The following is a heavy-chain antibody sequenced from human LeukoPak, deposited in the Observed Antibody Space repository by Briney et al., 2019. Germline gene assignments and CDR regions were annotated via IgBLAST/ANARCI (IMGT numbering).Heavy chain of an antibody. V-gene: IGHV3-48*02. CDR2: ISSSSSTI. CDR3: ARSRMGFCSGGSCPFDY. D-gene: IGHD2-15*01. J-gene: IGHJ4*02. CDR1: GFTFSSYS. Sequence: GGSLRLSCAASGFTFSSYSMNWVRQAPGKGLEWVSYISSSSSTIYYADSVKGRFTISRDNAKNSLYLQMNSLRDEDTAVYYCARSRMGFCSGGSCPFDYWGQGTLVTVPS.